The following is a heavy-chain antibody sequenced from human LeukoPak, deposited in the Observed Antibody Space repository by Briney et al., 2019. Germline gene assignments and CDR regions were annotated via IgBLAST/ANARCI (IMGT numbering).Heavy chain of an antibody. CDR2: ISSSSSTI. Sequence: GGSLRLSCAASGFTFSSYSMNWVRQAPGRGLEWVSYISSSSSTIYYADSVKGRFSISRDNAKNSLYLQMNSLRAEDTAVYYCARDGNYYYYMDVWGKGTTVTVSS. CDR1: GFTFSSYS. J-gene: IGHJ6*03. D-gene: IGHD1-26*01. V-gene: IGHV3-48*01. CDR3: ARDGNYYYYMDV.